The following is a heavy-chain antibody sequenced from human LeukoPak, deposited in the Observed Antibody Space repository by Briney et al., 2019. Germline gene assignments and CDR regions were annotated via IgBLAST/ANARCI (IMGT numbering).Heavy chain of an antibody. CDR1: GGSISSGAYY. J-gene: IGHJ4*02. V-gene: IGHV4-31*03. Sequence: PSETLSLTCTVSGGSISSGAYYWSWIRQHPGKGLEWIGHIYYSGSTYYNPSLKSRLTISEDTSKNQFSLKLSSVTAADTAVYYCASGLRIAATGRDYYFDYWGQGTLVTVSS. CDR2: IYYSGST. D-gene: IGHD6-13*01. CDR3: ASGLRIAATGRDYYFDY.